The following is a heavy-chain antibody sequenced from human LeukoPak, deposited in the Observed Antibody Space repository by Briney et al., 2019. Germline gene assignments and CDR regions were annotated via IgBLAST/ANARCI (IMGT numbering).Heavy chain of an antibody. V-gene: IGHV4-39*07. Sequence: SETLSLTCTVSGGSISSSSYYWGWIRQPPGKGLEWIGSIYYSGSTYYNPSLKSRVTISVDTSKNQFSLRLSSMTAADTAVYYCARGDGGKPMGFWGQGTLVAVSS. CDR3: ARGDGGKPMGF. CDR1: GGSISSSSYY. CDR2: IYYSGST. D-gene: IGHD4-23*01. J-gene: IGHJ4*02.